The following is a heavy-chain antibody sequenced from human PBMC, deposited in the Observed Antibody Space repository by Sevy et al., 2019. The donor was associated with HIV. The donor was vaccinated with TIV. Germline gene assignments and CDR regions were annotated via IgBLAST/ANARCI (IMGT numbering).Heavy chain of an antibody. CDR1: GFTFSGSA. Sequence: GGSLRLSCAASGFTFSGSAMHWVRQASGKGLEWVGRIRSKANSYATAYAASVKGRFTISRDASKNTAYLQMNSLKTEDTAVYYCTRRGSSWYGFDYWGQGTLVTISS. J-gene: IGHJ4*02. V-gene: IGHV3-73*01. CDR2: IRSKANSYAT. CDR3: TRRGSSWYGFDY. D-gene: IGHD6-13*01.